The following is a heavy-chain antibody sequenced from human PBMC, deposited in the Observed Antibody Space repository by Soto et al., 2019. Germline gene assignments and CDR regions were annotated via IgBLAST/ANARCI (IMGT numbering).Heavy chain of an antibody. D-gene: IGHD1-1*01. CDR3: AQDQLGDNFDF. J-gene: IGHJ4*01. V-gene: IGHV3-23*01. Sequence: GGSLRLSCAASGFTFNNYAMYWGRQAPGKGLEWVGTMSATGGSTYYADSVKGRFTISRDNSKNTLYLQMKGLRVEDTAVFYCAQDQLGDNFDFWGQGTQVTVSS. CDR1: GFTFNNYA. CDR2: MSATGGST.